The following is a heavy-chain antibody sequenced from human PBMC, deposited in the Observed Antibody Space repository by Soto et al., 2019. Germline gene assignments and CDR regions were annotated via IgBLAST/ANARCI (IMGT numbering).Heavy chain of an antibody. J-gene: IGHJ4*02. CDR3: ARVSSLDFFDY. D-gene: IGHD6-13*01. CDR1: DGYVISGSYY. CDR2: IYYSGST. V-gene: IGHV4-61*01. Sequence: SEIMSLTCTVSDGYVISGSYYWSWIRQPPGKGLEWIGYIYYSGSTNYNPSLKSRVTISVDTSKNQFSLKLSSVTAADTAVYYCARVSSLDFFDYWGQGTLVTVSS.